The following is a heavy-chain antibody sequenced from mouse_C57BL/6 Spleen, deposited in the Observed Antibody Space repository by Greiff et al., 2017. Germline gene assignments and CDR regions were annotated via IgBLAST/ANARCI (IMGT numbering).Heavy chain of an antibody. CDR3: YRVTTVSATWYFDY. Sequence: VKLMESGPGLVAPSQRLSITCTVSGFSFTSYAISWVRQPPGKGLEWLGVIWTSGGTYYNSALKSRLSISKDNSKSQVCLKMIRLQTYDTARNYCYRVTTVSATWYFDYWGQGTTLTVSS. D-gene: IGHD1-1*01. J-gene: IGHJ2*01. CDR1: GFSFTSYA. CDR2: IWTSGGT. V-gene: IGHV2-9-1*01.